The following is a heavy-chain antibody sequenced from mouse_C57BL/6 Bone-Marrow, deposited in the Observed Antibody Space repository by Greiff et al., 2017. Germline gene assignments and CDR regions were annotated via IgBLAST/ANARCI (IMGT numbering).Heavy chain of an antibody. V-gene: IGHV1-81*01. CDR1: GYTFTSYG. CDR3: ARKNYSNYVGFAY. D-gene: IGHD2-5*01. Sequence: VHLVESGAELARPGASVKLSCKASGYTFTSYGISWVKQRTGQGLEWIGEIYPRSGNTYYNEKFKGKATLTADKSSSTAYMELRSLTSEDSAVYFCARKNYSNYVGFAYWGQGTLVTVSA. J-gene: IGHJ3*01. CDR2: IYPRSGNT.